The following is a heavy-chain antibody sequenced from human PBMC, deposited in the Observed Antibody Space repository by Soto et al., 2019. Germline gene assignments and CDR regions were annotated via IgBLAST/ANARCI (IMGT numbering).Heavy chain of an antibody. D-gene: IGHD4-17*01. J-gene: IGHJ4*02. CDR3: AKDRATTTAFDY. CDR1: GFTFSRDG. CDR2: ITDNGGST. V-gene: IGHV3-23*01. Sequence: GGSLRLSCAASGFTFSRDGMSWVRQAPGKGLEWDSLITDNGGSTYYADSVKGRFTISRDNTKNTLFLQMNSLRAEDTAVYYCAKDRATTTAFDYWGQGALVTVSS.